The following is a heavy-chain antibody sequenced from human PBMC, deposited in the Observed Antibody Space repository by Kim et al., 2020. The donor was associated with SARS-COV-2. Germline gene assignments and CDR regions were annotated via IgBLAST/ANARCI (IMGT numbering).Heavy chain of an antibody. V-gene: IGHV3-21*01. Sequence: GGSLRLSCAASGFTFSSYSMNWVRQAPGKGLEWVSSISSSSSYIYYADSVKGRFTISRDNAKNSLYLQMNSLRAEDTAVYYCARDPLCSSTSCYAYYYYYYMDVWGKGTTVTVSS. CDR1: GFTFSSYS. J-gene: IGHJ6*03. CDR3: ARDPLCSSTSCYAYYYYYYMDV. D-gene: IGHD2-2*01. CDR2: ISSSSSYI.